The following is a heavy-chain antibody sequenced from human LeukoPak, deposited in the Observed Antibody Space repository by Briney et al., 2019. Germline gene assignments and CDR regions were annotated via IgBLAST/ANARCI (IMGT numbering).Heavy chain of an antibody. Sequence: GGSLRLSRVASAFTFSSYAIHWVRPAPGKGLEWVAGISYDGSNKYYADSVKGRFTISRDNSKNTVYLQMNSLRADDTAVYYCARDQMAAGGNLDPYFDYWGQGTLVTVSS. D-gene: IGHD6-13*01. CDR1: AFTFSSYA. CDR3: ARDQMAAGGNLDPYFDY. V-gene: IGHV3-30-3*01. CDR2: ISYDGSNK. J-gene: IGHJ4*02.